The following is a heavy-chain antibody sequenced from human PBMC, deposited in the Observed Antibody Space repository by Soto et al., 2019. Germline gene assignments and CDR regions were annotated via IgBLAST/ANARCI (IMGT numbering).Heavy chain of an antibody. CDR2: INLDGTTT. CDR1: GFSFSSYW. Sequence: PGESLKISCAASGFSFSSYWMHWFRQAPGKGPVWVSQINLDGTTTNYADSVKGRFTISRDNAENTLYLHMNSLRAEDTAVYYCAKDVSWGQSDYWGQGTLVTVSS. V-gene: IGHV3-74*01. CDR3: AKDVSWGQSDY. D-gene: IGHD3-16*01. J-gene: IGHJ4*02.